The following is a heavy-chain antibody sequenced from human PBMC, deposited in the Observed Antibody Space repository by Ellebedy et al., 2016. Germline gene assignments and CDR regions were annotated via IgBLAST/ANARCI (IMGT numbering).Heavy chain of an antibody. V-gene: IGHV1-46*03. J-gene: IGHJ4*02. D-gene: IGHD1-7*01. CDR3: ATAPRYNWNYGHFDY. CDR2: INPSGGST. Sequence: ASVKVSCKASGYTFTSYYMHWVRQAPGQGLEWMGIINPSGGSTSYAQKFQGRVTITADESTSTAYMELSSLRSEDTAVYYCATAPRYNWNYGHFDYWGQGTLVTVSS. CDR1: GYTFTSYY.